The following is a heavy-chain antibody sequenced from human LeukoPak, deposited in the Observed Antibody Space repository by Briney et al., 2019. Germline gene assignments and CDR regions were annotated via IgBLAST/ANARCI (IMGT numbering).Heavy chain of an antibody. J-gene: IGHJ4*02. V-gene: IGHV4-39*01. CDR3: ATQSIDFWSGYSPYYFDY. Sequence: SETLSLTCTVSGGSISSSSYYWGWIRQPPGKGLEWIGSIYYSGSTYYNPSLKSRVTISVDTSKNQFSLKLSSVTAADTAVYYCATQSIDFWSGYSPYYFDYWGQGTLVTVSS. D-gene: IGHD3-3*01. CDR1: GGSISSSSYY. CDR2: IYYSGST.